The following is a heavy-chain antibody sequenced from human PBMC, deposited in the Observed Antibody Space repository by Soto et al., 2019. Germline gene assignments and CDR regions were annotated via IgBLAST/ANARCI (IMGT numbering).Heavy chain of an antibody. D-gene: IGHD6-6*01. J-gene: IGHJ4*02. Sequence: QLQLQESGPGLVKPSEPLSLTCTVSGGSISSSSYYWGWIRQPPGKGLEWIGSIYYSGSTYYNPSLKSRVTISVDTSNNQFSLKLSSVTAADTAVYYCARRPYSSSSTYYFDYWGQGTLVTVSS. CDR3: ARRPYSSSSTYYFDY. CDR2: IYYSGST. CDR1: GGSISSSSYY. V-gene: IGHV4-39*01.